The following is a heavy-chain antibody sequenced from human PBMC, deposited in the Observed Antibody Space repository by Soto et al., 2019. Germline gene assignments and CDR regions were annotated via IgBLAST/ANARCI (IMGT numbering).Heavy chain of an antibody. CDR3: ARAGLLWFGELLSGAFDY. CDR2: INHSGYT. D-gene: IGHD3-10*01. Sequence: SETLSLTCAVCGGSFSGYYWSWIRQPPGKGLEWIGEINHSGYTNYNPSLKSRVTLSVDTSKNQFSLKLSSVTAADTAVYYCARAGLLWFGELLSGAFDYWGQGTLVTVSS. V-gene: IGHV4-34*01. CDR1: GGSFSGYY. J-gene: IGHJ4*02.